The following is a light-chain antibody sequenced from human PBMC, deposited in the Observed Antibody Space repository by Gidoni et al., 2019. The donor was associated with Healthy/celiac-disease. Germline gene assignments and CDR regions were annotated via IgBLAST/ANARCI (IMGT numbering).Light chain of an antibody. CDR2: AAA. J-gene: IGKJ3*01. V-gene: IGKV1-39*01. Sequence: IKTTQTPSSLSASVGDRVTITCRASQSISSHLKWYKQKPGKAPKLLNYAAASLQSGVTSRFSGSGSETDFTLTISSLQPEDFATYYSQQSYSTPFTFGPGTKVEIK. CDR1: QSISSH. CDR3: QQSYSTPFT.